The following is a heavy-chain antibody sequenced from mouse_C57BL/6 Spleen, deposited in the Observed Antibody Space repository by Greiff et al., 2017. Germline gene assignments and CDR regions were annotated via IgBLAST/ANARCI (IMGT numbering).Heavy chain of an antibody. J-gene: IGHJ4*01. CDR2: INPNNGGT. Sequence: VQLQQSGPELVKPGASVKIPCKASGYTFTDYNMDWVKQSHGKSLEWIGDINPNNGGTIYNQKFKGKATLTVDKSSITAYMELRSLTSEDTAVYYCARCNYYGSQYAMDYWGQGTSVTVSS. D-gene: IGHD1-1*01. V-gene: IGHV1-18*01. CDR3: ARCNYYGSQYAMDY. CDR1: GYTFTDYN.